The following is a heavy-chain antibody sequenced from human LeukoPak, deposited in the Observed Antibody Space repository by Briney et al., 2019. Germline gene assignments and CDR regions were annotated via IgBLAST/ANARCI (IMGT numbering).Heavy chain of an antibody. D-gene: IGHD6-19*01. CDR3: AKERSVAGTTGDAFDI. Sequence: VASMKVSCKASGYTFTSYGIGWDRQVPGQGLEWMGWINSNSGGTNYAKTIQGRVIMTRDTSISPAYMELSRLRSDDTAVYYCAKERSVAGTTGDAFDIWGQGTMVIVSS. J-gene: IGHJ3*02. V-gene: IGHV1-2*02. CDR2: INSNSGGT. CDR1: GYTFTSYG.